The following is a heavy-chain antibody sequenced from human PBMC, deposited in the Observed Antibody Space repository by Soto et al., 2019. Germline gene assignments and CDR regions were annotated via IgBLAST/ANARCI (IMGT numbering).Heavy chain of an antibody. CDR1: GFTFDDYA. V-gene: IGHV3-9*01. D-gene: IGHD3-22*01. CDR2: INWNSGSI. CDR3: AKGYNYDRSGNPDH. Sequence: EVQLVESGGGLVQPGRSLRLSCAASGFTFDDYAMHWVRQAPGKGLEWVSGINWNSGSIGYADSVKGRFTISRDNAKNSLYLQMNSLSTEDTALYYCAKGYNYDRSGNPDHWGQGTLVTVSS. J-gene: IGHJ4*02.